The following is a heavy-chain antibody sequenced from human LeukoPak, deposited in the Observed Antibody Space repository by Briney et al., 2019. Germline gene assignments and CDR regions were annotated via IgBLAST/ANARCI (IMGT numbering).Heavy chain of an antibody. D-gene: IGHD3-16*02. J-gene: IGHJ4*02. Sequence: PGGSLRLSCAASGFTFSDYYMSWIRQAPGKGLEWVSYISSSGSTIYYADSVKGRFTISRDNAKNSLYLQMNSLRAEDTAVYYCARGPSYVWGSYRYYYFDYWGQGTLVTVSS. V-gene: IGHV3-11*04. CDR2: ISSSGSTI. CDR1: GFTFSDYY. CDR3: ARGPSYVWGSYRYYYFDY.